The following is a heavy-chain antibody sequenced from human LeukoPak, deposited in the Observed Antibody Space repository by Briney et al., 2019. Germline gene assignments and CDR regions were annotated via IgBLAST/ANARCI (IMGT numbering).Heavy chain of an antibody. Sequence: GASVKVSCTASGPTFTRYATSWVRQAPGHGLEWMGRILPILGIANYAPKFQGRVTITENKSTSTAYMELSSLRSEDTAVYYCARATEIVVVITTGWYFDLWGRGTLVTVSS. D-gene: IGHD3-22*01. CDR2: ILPILGIA. V-gene: IGHV1-69*04. J-gene: IGHJ2*01. CDR3: ARATEIVVVITTGWYFDL. CDR1: GPTFTRYA.